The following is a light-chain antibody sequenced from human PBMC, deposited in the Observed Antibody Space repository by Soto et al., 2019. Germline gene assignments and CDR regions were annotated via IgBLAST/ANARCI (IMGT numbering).Light chain of an antibody. CDR2: EVS. V-gene: IGLV2-8*01. Sequence: QSVLTQPPSASGSLGQSVTISCTGTSSDVGGYNYVSWYQQHPGKAPKLMISEVSKRPSGVPDRFSGSKSGNAASLTVSGLQAEDEADYYCSSYAGNNKYVFGAGTNLTVL. CDR1: SSDVGGYNY. CDR3: SSYAGNNKYV. J-gene: IGLJ1*01.